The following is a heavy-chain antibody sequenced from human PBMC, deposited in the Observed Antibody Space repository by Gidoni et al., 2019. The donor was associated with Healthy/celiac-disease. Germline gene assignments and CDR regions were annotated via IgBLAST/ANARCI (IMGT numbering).Heavy chain of an antibody. CDR1: GFTFSSYS. V-gene: IGHV3-48*01. CDR2: IRSRSSTI. Sequence: EVHLVESGGGLVQPGGSLRLSCAASGFTFSSYSMNWVRQAPGKGLEWVSYIRSRSSTIYYADSVKGRFTISRDNAKNSLYLQMNSLRAEDTAVYYCGPLQLVRGVIKGGGQGTLVTVSS. J-gene: IGHJ4*02. D-gene: IGHD3-10*01. CDR3: GPLQLVRGVIKG.